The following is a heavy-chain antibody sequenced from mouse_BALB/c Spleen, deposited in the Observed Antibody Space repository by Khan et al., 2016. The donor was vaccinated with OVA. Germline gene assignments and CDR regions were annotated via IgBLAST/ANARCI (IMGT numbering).Heavy chain of an antibody. J-gene: IGHJ2*01. V-gene: IGHV5-17*02. CDR1: GFTFSSFG. D-gene: IGHD4-1*01. CDR2: INSGSSTI. Sequence: EVELVESGGGLVQPGGSRKLSCAASGFTFSSFGMHWVRQAPGKGLEWVAYINSGSSTIYYADPVKGRFTISRDNPKNTLFLQMTSLRSEDTAMYYCARGNWAYWGQGTTLTVSS. CDR3: ARGNWAY.